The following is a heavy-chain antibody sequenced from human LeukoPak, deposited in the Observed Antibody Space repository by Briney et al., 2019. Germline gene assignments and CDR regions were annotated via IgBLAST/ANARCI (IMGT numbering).Heavy chain of an antibody. V-gene: IGHV2-5*02. CDR3: AHSSSLGYCSSTSCWNWFGP. CDR2: IYWDDDK. CDR1: GFSLSTSGVG. Sequence: SGPTLVKPTQTLTLTCTFSGFSLSTSGVGVGWIRQPPGKALEWLALIYWDDDKRYSPSLKSRLTITKDTSKNQVVLTMTNVDPVDTATYYCAHSSSLGYCSSTSCWNWFGPWGQGTLVTVSS. D-gene: IGHD2-2*01. J-gene: IGHJ5*02.